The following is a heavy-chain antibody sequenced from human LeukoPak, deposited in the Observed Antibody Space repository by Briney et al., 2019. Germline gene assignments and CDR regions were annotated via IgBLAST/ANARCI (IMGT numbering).Heavy chain of an antibody. D-gene: IGHD1-26*01. CDR1: GFTFSSYG. Sequence: GGSLRLSCAASGFTFSSYGMHWVRQAPGKGLEWVAFIQYDGSYKYYADSVKGRFTISRDNSKNTLFLQMNSLRAEDTAVYYCAKSKGSGTYYTNNFDYWGQGTLVTVSS. V-gene: IGHV3-30*02. CDR3: AKSKGSGTYYTNNFDY. CDR2: IQYDGSYK. J-gene: IGHJ4*02.